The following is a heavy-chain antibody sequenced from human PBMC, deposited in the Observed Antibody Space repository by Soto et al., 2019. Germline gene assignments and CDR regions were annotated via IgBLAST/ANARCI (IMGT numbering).Heavy chain of an antibody. Sequence: LSLTCTVSGGSISNGGYYWTWIRQHPGKGLEWIGYIYYSGSTYYNPSLKSRVTISVDTSKNQFSLKLTSVTAADTADYYCARDVTDFWSGHGGMDVWGQGTTVTVSS. D-gene: IGHD3-3*01. CDR1: GGSISNGGYY. CDR2: IYYSGST. V-gene: IGHV4-31*03. CDR3: ARDVTDFWSGHGGMDV. J-gene: IGHJ6*02.